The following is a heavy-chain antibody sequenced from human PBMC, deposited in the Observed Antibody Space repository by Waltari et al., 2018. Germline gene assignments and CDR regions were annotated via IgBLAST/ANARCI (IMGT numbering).Heavy chain of an antibody. CDR1: GYYFTGYN. CDR2: VITNSGDT. D-gene: IGHD2-2*01. J-gene: IGHJ4*02. V-gene: IGHV1-2*06. Sequence: QVQLVQSGAEVKTPGDSVKVSCKAYGYYFTGYNIHWVRQAPGQGLEWMGRVITNSGDTNYAQKFQGRVTLTRDTSTSTGYMQLSGLRSDDTALYYCARDPAGDGFYYFDYWGQGSLVTVSS. CDR3: ARDPAGDGFYYFDY.